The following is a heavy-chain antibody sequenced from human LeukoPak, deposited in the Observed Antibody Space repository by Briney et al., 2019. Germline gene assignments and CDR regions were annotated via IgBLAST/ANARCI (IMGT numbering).Heavy chain of an antibody. D-gene: IGHD3-22*01. CDR3: GRKGKYDSSGYGSDY. Sequence: GGSLRLSCAASGLTFSSYAMSWVRQAPGKGLEWVSAISGSGGSTYYADSVKGRFTISRDNAKNSLYLQMNSLRAEDTAVYYCGRKGKYDSSGYGSDYWGQGTLVTVSS. J-gene: IGHJ4*02. V-gene: IGHV3-23*01. CDR1: GLTFSSYA. CDR2: ISGSGGST.